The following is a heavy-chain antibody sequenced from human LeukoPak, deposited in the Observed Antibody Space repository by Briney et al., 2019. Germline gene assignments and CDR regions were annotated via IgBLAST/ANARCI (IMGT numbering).Heavy chain of an antibody. J-gene: IGHJ4*02. V-gene: IGHV1-2*02. CDR3: ARLGRRGGSYLIYFDS. Sequence: ASVKVSCKASGYTFTGYYMHWVRQAPGQGLEWMGWINPNSGGTNYAQKFQGRVTMTRDTSISTAYMELSRLRSDDTAVYYCARLGRRGGSYLIYFDSWGQGTLVTVSS. D-gene: IGHD1-26*01. CDR2: INPNSGGT. CDR1: GYTFTGYY.